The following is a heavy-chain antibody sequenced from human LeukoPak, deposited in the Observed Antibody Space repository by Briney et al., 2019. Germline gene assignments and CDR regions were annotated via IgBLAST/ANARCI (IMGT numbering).Heavy chain of an antibody. J-gene: IGHJ4*02. CDR1: GYTFTSYG. D-gene: IGHD3-10*01. V-gene: IGHV1-18*01. Sequence: GASVKVSCKASGYTFTSYGISWVRQAPGQGLEWMGWISAYNGNTNYAQKLQGRVTMTTDTSTSTAYMELRSLRSDDTAVYYCARGTALVSGMSPHDYWGQGTLVTVSS. CDR2: ISAYNGNT. CDR3: ARGTALVSGMSPHDY.